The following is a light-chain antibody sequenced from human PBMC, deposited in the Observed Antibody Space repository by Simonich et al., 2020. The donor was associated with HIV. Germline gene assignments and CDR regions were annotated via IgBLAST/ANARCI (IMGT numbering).Light chain of an antibody. V-gene: IGKV3-15*01. J-gene: IGKJ3*01. CDR2: YAS. CDR1: QNIAGN. CDR3: QQYNNWPSPFT. Sequence: EIVMTQSPATLSVSPGERATLSCRASQNIAGNLAWYPQKPGQAPRILLYYASTRATGAPARFSGSGFGTDFTLTISSMQSEDFAVYYCQQYNNWPSPFTFGPGTKVDLQ.